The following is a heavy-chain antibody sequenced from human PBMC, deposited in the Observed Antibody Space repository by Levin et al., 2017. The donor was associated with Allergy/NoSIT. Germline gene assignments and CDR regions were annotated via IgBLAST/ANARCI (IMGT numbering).Heavy chain of an antibody. V-gene: IGHV3-30*18. CDR2: ITSDGSSK. CDR3: AKGGDMDV. D-gene: IGHD3-10*01. CDR1: GFSFSTYG. Sequence: GESLKISCAASGFSFSTYGIHWVRQAPGKGLEWVALITSDGSSKFFADSVKGRFTISRDKSKNTLHLQMSSLRPEDTAVYYCAKGGDMDVWGQGTTVTVSS. J-gene: IGHJ6*02.